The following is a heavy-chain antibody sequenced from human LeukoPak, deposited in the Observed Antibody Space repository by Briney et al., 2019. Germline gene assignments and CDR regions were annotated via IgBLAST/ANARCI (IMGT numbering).Heavy chain of an antibody. D-gene: IGHD3-10*01. CDR3: AKRNTMIRGGPCFDH. Sequence: PGGSLRLSCAASGFTFSSYAMNWFRQAPGKGLEWVSIIFGTGDTTYYVDSVKGRFTVCRDNSKNTLYLQMNDLRLEDTAKYYCAKRNTMIRGGPCFDHWGQGLLVTVSS. CDR1: GFTFSSYA. CDR2: IFGTGDTT. J-gene: IGHJ4*02. V-gene: IGHV3-23*01.